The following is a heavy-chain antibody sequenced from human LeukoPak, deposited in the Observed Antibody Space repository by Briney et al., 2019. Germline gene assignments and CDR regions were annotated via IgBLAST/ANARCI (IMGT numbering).Heavy chain of an antibody. CDR3: AKDLDAGWTFDY. V-gene: IGHV3-30*02. Sequence: GGSLRLSCAASGFTFSSYGMHWVRQAPGKGLEWVAFIRYDGSNKYYADSVKGRFTISRDNSKNTLYLQTNSLRAEDTAVYYCAKDLDAGWTFDYWGQGALVTVSS. CDR2: IRYDGSNK. D-gene: IGHD3-3*01. J-gene: IGHJ4*02. CDR1: GFTFSSYG.